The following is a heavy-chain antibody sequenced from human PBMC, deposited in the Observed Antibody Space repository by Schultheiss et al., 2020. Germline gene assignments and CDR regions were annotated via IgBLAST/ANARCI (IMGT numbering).Heavy chain of an antibody. Sequence: SETLSLTCTVSGGSISSSSYYWGWIRQPPGKGLEWIGEINHSGSTNYNPSLKSRVTISVDTSKNQFSLKLSSVTAADTAVYYCARHLIVGSTWGALYYYMDVWGKGTTVTVSS. J-gene: IGHJ6*03. CDR2: INHSGST. CDR1: GGSISSSSYY. D-gene: IGHD1-26*01. V-gene: IGHV4-39*01. CDR3: ARHLIVGSTWGALYYYMDV.